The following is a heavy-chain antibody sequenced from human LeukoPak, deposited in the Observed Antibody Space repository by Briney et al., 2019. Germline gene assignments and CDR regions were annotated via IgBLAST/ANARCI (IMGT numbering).Heavy chain of an antibody. D-gene: IGHD6-13*01. J-gene: IGHJ4*02. CDR3: ARELVAAGAGDDY. CDR1: GYSISSGYY. CDR2: IYHSGST. V-gene: IGHV4-38-2*02. Sequence: KSSETLSLTCTVSGYSISSGYYWGWIRQPPGKGLEWIGSIYHSGSTYYNPSLKSRVTISVDTSKNQFSLKLSSVTAADTAVYYCARELVAAGAGDDYWGQGTLVTVSS.